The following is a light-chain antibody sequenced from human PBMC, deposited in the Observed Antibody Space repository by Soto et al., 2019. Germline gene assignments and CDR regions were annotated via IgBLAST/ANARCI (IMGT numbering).Light chain of an antibody. J-gene: IGKJ1*01. Sequence: VVLTPSQATLSLSSVERAQLSFRSSQSVINNYLAWYQQKPGQAPRLLIYAASTRATGIPERFSGSGSGTDFTLTISRLEPEDFAVYHCHQYGSAPRKFGKGTKVDIK. CDR1: QSVINNY. V-gene: IGKV3-20*01. CDR2: AAS. CDR3: HQYGSAPRK.